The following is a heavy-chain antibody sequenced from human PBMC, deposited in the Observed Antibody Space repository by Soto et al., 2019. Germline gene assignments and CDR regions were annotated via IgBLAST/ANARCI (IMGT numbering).Heavy chain of an antibody. D-gene: IGHD3-3*01. J-gene: IGHJ4*02. CDR2: IHHSGST. Sequence: QLQLQESGSGLVKPSQTLSLTCAVSGGSISSGGYSWSWIRQPPGKGLEWIGYIHHSGSTYYNPSLKSRVTISVDRSKNQFSLKLSSVTAADTAVYYCAFSRRGYYDFWSFDYWGQGTLVTVSS. CDR3: AFSRRGYYDFWSFDY. V-gene: IGHV4-30-2*01. CDR1: GGSISSGGYS.